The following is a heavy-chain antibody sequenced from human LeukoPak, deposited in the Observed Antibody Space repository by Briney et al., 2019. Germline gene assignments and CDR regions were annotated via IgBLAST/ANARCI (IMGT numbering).Heavy chain of an antibody. CDR3: ARYYYDSSGSFHY. Sequence: ASVKVSCKASGYTFTGYYIHWVRQAPGQGLEWMGWINPNSGDTNYAQKFQGRVTMTRDTSISTAYMELSRLRSDDTAVYYCARYYYDSSGSFHYWGQGTLVTVSS. V-gene: IGHV1-2*02. CDR2: INPNSGDT. CDR1: GYTFTGYY. D-gene: IGHD3-22*01. J-gene: IGHJ4*02.